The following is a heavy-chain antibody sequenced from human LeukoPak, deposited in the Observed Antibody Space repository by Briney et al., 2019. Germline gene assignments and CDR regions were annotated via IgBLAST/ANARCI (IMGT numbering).Heavy chain of an antibody. Sequence: ASVKVSCKASGYTFTSYGISWVRQAPGQGLEWMGWISAYNGNTNYAQKLQGRVTMTTDTSTSTAYMELRSLRSDDTAVYYCARDFLPGSGYYYYYGMDVWGQGTTVTVSS. CDR3: ARDFLPGSGYYYYYGMDV. V-gene: IGHV1-18*01. CDR2: ISAYNGNT. D-gene: IGHD3-10*01. J-gene: IGHJ6*02. CDR1: GYTFTSYG.